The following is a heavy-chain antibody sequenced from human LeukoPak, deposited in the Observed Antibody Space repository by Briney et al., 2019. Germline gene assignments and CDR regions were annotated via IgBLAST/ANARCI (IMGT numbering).Heavy chain of an antibody. V-gene: IGHV3-33*01. CDR3: ARDLQDGGYSRLDY. CDR2: IWYDGSNK. CDR1: GFTFSSYG. D-gene: IGHD4-17*01. J-gene: IGHJ4*02. Sequence: GGSLRLSCAASGFTFSSYGMHWVRQAPGKGLEWVAVIWYDGSNKYYADSVKGRFTISRDNSKNTLYLQMNSLRAEDTAVYYCARDLQDGGYSRLDYWGQGTLVTVSS.